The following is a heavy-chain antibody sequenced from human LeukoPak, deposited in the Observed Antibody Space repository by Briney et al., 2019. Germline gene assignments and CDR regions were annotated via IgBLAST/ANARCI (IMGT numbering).Heavy chain of an antibody. CDR2: ISWDGGSR. Sequence: GGSLRLSCAASGFTFDDYTMHWVRQAPGKGLEWVSLISWDGGSRYYADSVKGRFTISRDNAKSSVYLQMNSLRAEDTAVYYCARGRAIDIWGRGTMVTVSS. V-gene: IGHV3-43*01. CDR3: ARGRAIDI. CDR1: GFTFDDYT. J-gene: IGHJ3*02. D-gene: IGHD3-16*01.